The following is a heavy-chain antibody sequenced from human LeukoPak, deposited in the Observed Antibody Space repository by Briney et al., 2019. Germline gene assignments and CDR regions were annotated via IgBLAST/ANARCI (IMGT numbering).Heavy chain of an antibody. Sequence: ASVKVSCKASGYTFTYYYIHWVRQAPGQGPEWMGRINSNSGGTNFAQKFQGTLTLTRDTSISTAYMELGRLRSDDTAVYYCAREVRTSSYTDYWGQGTLVTVSS. CDR1: GYTFTYYY. V-gene: IGHV1-2*06. CDR2: INSNSGGT. J-gene: IGHJ4*02. CDR3: AREVRTSSYTDY. D-gene: IGHD2-2*01.